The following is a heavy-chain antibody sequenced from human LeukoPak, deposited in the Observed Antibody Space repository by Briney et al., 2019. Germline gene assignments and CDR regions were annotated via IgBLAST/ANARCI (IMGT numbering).Heavy chain of an antibody. CDR3: ARDSDGWDAFDI. J-gene: IGHJ3*02. CDR1: GGSFSGYY. V-gene: IGHV4-34*01. Sequence: SETLSLTCAVYGGSFSGYYWSWIRQPPGKGLEWIGEINHSGSTNYNPSLKSRVTTSVDTSKNQFSLKLSSVTAADTAVYYCARDSDGWDAFDIWGQGTMVTVSS. D-gene: IGHD2-15*01. CDR2: INHSGST.